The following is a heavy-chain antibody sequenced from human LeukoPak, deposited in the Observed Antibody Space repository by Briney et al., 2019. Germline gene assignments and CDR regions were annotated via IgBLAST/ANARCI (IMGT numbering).Heavy chain of an antibody. Sequence: SVKVSCKASGGTFSSYAISWVRQAPGQGLEWVGRIIPILGIANYAQKFQGRVTITADKSTSTAYMGLSSLRSEDTAVYYCASAHYDGWYDSDYWGQGTLVTVSS. CDR2: IIPILGIA. CDR1: GGTFSSYA. J-gene: IGHJ4*02. CDR3: ASAHYDGWYDSDY. V-gene: IGHV1-69*04. D-gene: IGHD6-19*01.